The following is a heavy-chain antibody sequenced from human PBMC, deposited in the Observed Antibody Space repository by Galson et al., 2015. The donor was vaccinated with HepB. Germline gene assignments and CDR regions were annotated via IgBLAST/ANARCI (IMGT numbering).Heavy chain of an antibody. D-gene: IGHD2-2*01. CDR3: ARVTSDIVVVPAAKDPYYYYYMDV. Sequence: SVKVSCKASGYTFTSYGISWVRQAPGQGLEWMGWISAYNGNTNYAQKLQGRVTMTTDTSTSTAYMELRSLRSDDTAVYYCARVTSDIVVVPAAKDPYYYYYMDVWGKGTTVTVSS. J-gene: IGHJ6*03. CDR1: GYTFTSYG. CDR2: ISAYNGNT. V-gene: IGHV1-18*01.